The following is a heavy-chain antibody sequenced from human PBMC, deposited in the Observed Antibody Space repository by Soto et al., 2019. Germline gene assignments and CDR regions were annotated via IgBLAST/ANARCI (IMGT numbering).Heavy chain of an antibody. CDR1: GFTFDDYT. J-gene: IGHJ4*02. D-gene: IGHD6-13*01. CDR3: AKDKRKVVYDARLDSSSWSSLDY. CDR2: ISCNGGST. Sequence: PGGSLRLSCAASGFTFDDYTMHWVRQAPGKGLEWVSLISCNGGSTYYADSVKGRFTISRDNSKNTLYLQMNSLRAEDTAVYYCAKDKRKVVYDARLDSSSWSSLDYWGQGTLVTSPQ. V-gene: IGHV3-43*01.